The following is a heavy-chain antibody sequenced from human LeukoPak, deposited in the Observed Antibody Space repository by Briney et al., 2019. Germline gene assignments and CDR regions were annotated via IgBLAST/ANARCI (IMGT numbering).Heavy chain of an antibody. Sequence: SETLSLTCTVSGGSISTSSYYWGWIRQPPGKGLEWIGSIYYGGTTYYDPSLKSRVSISVDTSKSQFSLKLSSVTAADTAVYYCVRGLPRANDAFDIWGQGTMVTVSS. CDR1: GGSISTSSYY. CDR2: IYYGGTT. V-gene: IGHV4-39*01. CDR3: VRGLPRANDAFDI. J-gene: IGHJ3*02.